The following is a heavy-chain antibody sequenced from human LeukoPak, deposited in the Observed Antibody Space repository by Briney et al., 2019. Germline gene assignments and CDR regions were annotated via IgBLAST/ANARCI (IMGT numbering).Heavy chain of an antibody. CDR2: IYYSGTT. Sequence: SETLSLICSVSRGSISSSNYYWGWIRQPPGKGLEWIGNIYYSGTTYYNPSLPSLKSRVTILIDTSKNQFSLRLRSVTAADTAVYYCARTRRDGYISPFDHWGQGTLVTVSS. V-gene: IGHV4-39*07. CDR1: RGSISSSNYY. D-gene: IGHD5-24*01. CDR3: ARTRRDGYISPFDH. J-gene: IGHJ4*02.